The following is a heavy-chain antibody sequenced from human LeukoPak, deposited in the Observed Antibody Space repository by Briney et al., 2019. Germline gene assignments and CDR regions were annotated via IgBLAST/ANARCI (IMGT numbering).Heavy chain of an antibody. CDR1: GGSFSGYY. CDR3: ARGGTPENGDYVGYLDY. CDR2: INHSGST. V-gene: IGHV4-34*01. D-gene: IGHD4-17*01. Sequence: SETLSLTCAVYGGSFSGYYWGWIRQPPGKGLEWIGEINHSGSTNYNPSLKSRVTISVDTSKNQFSLKLSSVTAADTAVYYCARGGTPENGDYVGYLDYWGQGTLVTVSS. J-gene: IGHJ4*02.